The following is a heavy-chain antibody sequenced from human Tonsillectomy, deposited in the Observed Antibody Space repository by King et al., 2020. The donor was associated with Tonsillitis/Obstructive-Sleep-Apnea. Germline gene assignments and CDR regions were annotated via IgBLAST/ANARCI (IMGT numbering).Heavy chain of an antibody. CDR3: AREAYDTSGSCDY. V-gene: IGHV3-64*01. CDR2: INFNGGNT. Sequence: QLVQSGGGLVQPGESLRLSCAASGFTFSSYAMHWVRQAPGKGLEFVSAINFNGGNTYYANSVKGRFTISRDNSRYTLYLQMSSLRADDMAVYYCAREAYDTSGSCDYWGQGTLVTVSS. D-gene: IGHD3-22*01. CDR1: GFTFSSYA. J-gene: IGHJ4*02.